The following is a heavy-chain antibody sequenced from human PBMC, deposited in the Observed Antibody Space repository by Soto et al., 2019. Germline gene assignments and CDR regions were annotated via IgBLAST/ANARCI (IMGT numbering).Heavy chain of an antibody. Sequence: ASVKVSCKASGYTFTGYYMHWVRQAPGQGLEWMGWINPNSGGTNYAQKFQGRVTMTRNTSISTAYMELSRLRSDDTAVYYCARDLFQRYCSSTSCAYDYYYGMDVWGQGTTVTVSS. CDR1: GYTFTGYY. V-gene: IGHV1-2*02. CDR2: INPNSGGT. D-gene: IGHD2-2*01. CDR3: ARDLFQRYCSSTSCAYDYYYGMDV. J-gene: IGHJ6*02.